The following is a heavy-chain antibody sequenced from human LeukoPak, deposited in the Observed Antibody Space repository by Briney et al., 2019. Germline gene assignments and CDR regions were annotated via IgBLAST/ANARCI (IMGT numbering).Heavy chain of an antibody. V-gene: IGHV3-7*03. CDR1: GFTFTTYG. J-gene: IGHJ4*02. D-gene: IGHD5/OR15-5a*01. Sequence: QAGGSLRLSCAASGFTFTTYGMNWLRQAPGKGLEWVANIKRDGSEKYYVDSVKGRFTISRDNAKDSLFLQMNSLRVEDTAVYYCARVAVSRENLDYWGQGTLVTVSS. CDR2: IKRDGSEK. CDR3: ARVAVSRENLDY.